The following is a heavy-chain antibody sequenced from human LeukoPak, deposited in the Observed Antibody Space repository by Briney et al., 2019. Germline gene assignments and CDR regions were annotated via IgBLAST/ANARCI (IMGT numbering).Heavy chain of an antibody. J-gene: IGHJ4*02. CDR2: IYYSGST. CDR3: ASAYCGGDCYVGY. CDR1: GGSISSYY. D-gene: IGHD2-21*02. V-gene: IGHV4-59*01. Sequence: PSETLSLTCTVSGGSISSYYWSWIRQPPGKGLEWIGYIYYSGSTNYNPSLKSRVTMSVDTSKNQFSLKLSSVTAADTAVYYCASAYCGGDCYVGYWGQGTLVTVSS.